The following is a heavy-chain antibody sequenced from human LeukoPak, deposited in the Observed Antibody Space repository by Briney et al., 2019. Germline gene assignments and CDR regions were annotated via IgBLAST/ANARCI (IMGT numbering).Heavy chain of an antibody. CDR1: GGSISSSSYY. D-gene: IGHD3-22*01. J-gene: IGHJ3*02. CDR3: ARICMIVEFLGAFDI. V-gene: IGHV4-39*01. CDR2: IYYSGST. Sequence: SETLSLTCTVSGGSISSSSYYWGWIRQPPGKGLEWIGSIYYSGSTYYNPPLKSRVTISVDTSKNQFSLKLSSVTAADTAVYYCARICMIVEFLGAFDIWGQGTMVTVSS.